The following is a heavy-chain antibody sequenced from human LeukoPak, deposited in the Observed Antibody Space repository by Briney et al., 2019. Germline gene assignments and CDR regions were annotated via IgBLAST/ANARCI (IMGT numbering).Heavy chain of an antibody. CDR3: AKFCSGGSCYSYFQH. V-gene: IGHV3-23*01. D-gene: IGHD2-15*01. Sequence: GGSVRLSCAASGFTFSSYAMSWVRQAPGKGLEWVSAISGSGGSTYYADSVKGRFTISRDNSKNTLYLQMNSLRAEDTAVYYCAKFCSGGSCYSYFQHWGQGTLVTVSS. CDR1: GFTFSSYA. J-gene: IGHJ1*01. CDR2: ISGSGGST.